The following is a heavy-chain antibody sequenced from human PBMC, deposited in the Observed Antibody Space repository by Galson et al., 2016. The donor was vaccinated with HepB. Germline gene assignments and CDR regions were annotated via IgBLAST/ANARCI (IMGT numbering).Heavy chain of an antibody. V-gene: IGHV3-33*01. CDR2: IWFDGTNK. D-gene: IGHD1-14*01. J-gene: IGHJ3*01. CDR3: ATTGPRGDDAFDV. Sequence: SLRLSCAASGLTFSNYGMHWVRQAPGKGLEWVSLIWFDGTNKYYADSVKGRFTISRDNSKNTLFLQMNSLTAEDTAIYYCATTGPRGDDAFDVWGQGTLVTVSS. CDR1: GLTFSNYG.